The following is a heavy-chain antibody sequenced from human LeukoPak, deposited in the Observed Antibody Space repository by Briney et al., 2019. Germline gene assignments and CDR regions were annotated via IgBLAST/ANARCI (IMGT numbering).Heavy chain of an antibody. CDR2: ISSSSSSTI. Sequence: GGSLRLSCAASGFTFSSYSMNWVRQAPGKGLEWVSYISSSSSSTIYYADSVKGRFTISRDNAKNSLYLQMNSLRAEDTAVYYCARDPYYDILTGYAYYFDYWGQGTLVTVSS. V-gene: IGHV3-48*01. D-gene: IGHD3-9*01. CDR1: GFTFSSYS. CDR3: ARDPYYDILTGYAYYFDY. J-gene: IGHJ4*02.